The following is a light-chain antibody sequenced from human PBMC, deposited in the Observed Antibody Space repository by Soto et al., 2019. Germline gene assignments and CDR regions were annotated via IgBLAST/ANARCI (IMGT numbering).Light chain of an antibody. V-gene: IGLV2-14*03. Sequence: QSALTQPASVSGSPGQSITISCTGTYSDVGAYNYVSWYQHHPGKVPRLIIHDVTDRPSGVSNRFSGSKSGDTASLTISGLLAEDEAHYYCTSYTTNSRVVFGGGTKVTVL. J-gene: IGLJ2*01. CDR1: YSDVGAYNY. CDR2: DVT. CDR3: TSYTTNSRVV.